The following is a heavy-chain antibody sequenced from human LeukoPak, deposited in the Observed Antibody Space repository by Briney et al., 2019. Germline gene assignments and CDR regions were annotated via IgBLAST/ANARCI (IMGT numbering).Heavy chain of an antibody. V-gene: IGHV1-46*01. CDR3: ARDRKYSSGYDAFDI. D-gene: IGHD3-22*01. CDR1: GYTFTSYY. Sequence: ASVKVSCKASGYTFTSYYMHWVRQAPGQGLEWMGIISPSGGGTTYAQKFQGRVTMTRDMSTSTVYMELSSLRSEDTAVYYCARDRKYSSGYDAFDIWGQGTMVTVSS. J-gene: IGHJ3*02. CDR2: ISPSGGGT.